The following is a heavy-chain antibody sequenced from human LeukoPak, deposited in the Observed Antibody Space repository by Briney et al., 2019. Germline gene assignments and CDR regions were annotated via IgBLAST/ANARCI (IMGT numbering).Heavy chain of an antibody. J-gene: IGHJ1*01. V-gene: IGHV4-34*01. CDR3: VRGFRRGDSCYSAEYFQH. CDR2: IIHNGSR. D-gene: IGHD2-15*01. CDR1: GDSFSGYY. Sequence: SETLSLTCDVYGDSFSGYYWTWIRQTPEKGLEWIGEIIHNGSRSVNPSLESRVTISVDTSKNQFSLKLTSVTAADTSVYYCVRGFRRGDSCYSAEYFQHWGQGTLVTVSS.